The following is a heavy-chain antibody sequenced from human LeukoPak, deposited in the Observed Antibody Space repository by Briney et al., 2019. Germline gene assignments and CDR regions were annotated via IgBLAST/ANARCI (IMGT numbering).Heavy chain of an antibody. CDR2: IYQSGST. Sequence: SGTLSLTCAVSDGSISSGKWWSWVRQAPGKGLEWIGEIYQSGSTNYNPSLKSRVTISVDKSKNQFSLKLSSVTAADTAVYYCARGSIWFGTSNWFDPWGQGTLVTVSS. CDR1: DGSISSGKW. V-gene: IGHV4-4*02. D-gene: IGHD3-10*01. J-gene: IGHJ5*02. CDR3: ARGSIWFGTSNWFDP.